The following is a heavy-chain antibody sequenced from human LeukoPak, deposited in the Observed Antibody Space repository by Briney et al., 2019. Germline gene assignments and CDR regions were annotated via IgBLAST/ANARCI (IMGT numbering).Heavy chain of an antibody. V-gene: IGHV1-2*02. D-gene: IGHD6-13*01. CDR2: INPNSGGT. CDR1: GYTSTGYY. J-gene: IGHJ6*02. Sequence: ASVKVSCKTSGYTSTGYYMHWVRQAPGQGLEWMGWINPNSGGTNYAQKFQGRVTMTRDTSISTAYMELSRLRSDDTAVYYCARDSSSWGNYGMDVWGQGTTVTVSS. CDR3: ARDSSSWGNYGMDV.